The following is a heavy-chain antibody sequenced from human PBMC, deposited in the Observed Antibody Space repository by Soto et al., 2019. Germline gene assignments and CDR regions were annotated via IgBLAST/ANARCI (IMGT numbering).Heavy chain of an antibody. V-gene: IGHV1-69*02. CDR1: GGTFSSYT. CDR3: AASYCSSTSCYPYYYYYMDV. CDR2: IIPILGIA. Sequence: QVQLVQSGAEVKKPGSSVKVSCKASGGTFSSYTISWVRQAPGQGLEWMGRIIPILGIANYAQKFQGRVTITADNTTSTAYMELSSLRSEDTDVYYCAASYCSSTSCYPYYYYYMDVWGKGTTVTVSS. D-gene: IGHD2-2*01. J-gene: IGHJ6*03.